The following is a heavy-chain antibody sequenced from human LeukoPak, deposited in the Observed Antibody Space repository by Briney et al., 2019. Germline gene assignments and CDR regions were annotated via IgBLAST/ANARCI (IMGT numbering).Heavy chain of an antibody. V-gene: IGHV4-30-2*01. J-gene: IGHJ4*02. CDR1: GGSISGGGYY. CDR3: ARDSAPGVRGALG. D-gene: IGHD3-10*01. Sequence: PSQTLSLTCTVSGGSISGGGYYWSWIRQPPGKGLEWIGYIYHSGSTYYNPSLKSRVTISVDTSKNQLSLKLSSVTAADTAVYYCARDSAPGVRGALGWGQGTLVTVSS. CDR2: IYHSGST.